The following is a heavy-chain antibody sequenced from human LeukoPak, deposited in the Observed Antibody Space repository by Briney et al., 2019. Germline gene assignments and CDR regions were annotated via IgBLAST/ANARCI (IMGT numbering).Heavy chain of an antibody. CDR2: INPSGD. CDR3: ASVPFVVIIGEYFQH. V-gene: IGHV1-46*01. D-gene: IGHD3-22*01. J-gene: IGHJ1*01. CDR1: GYTFTSYY. Sequence: ASVKVSCKASGYTFTSYYMHWVRQAPGQGLEWMGIINPSGDNYAQKFQGRVTMTRDTSTSTVYMELSSLRSEDTAVYYCASVPFVVIIGEYFQHWGQGTLVTVSS.